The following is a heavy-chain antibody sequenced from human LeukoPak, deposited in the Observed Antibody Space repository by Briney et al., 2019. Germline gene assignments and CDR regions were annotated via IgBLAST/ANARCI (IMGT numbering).Heavy chain of an antibody. CDR3: ARALPDYYDGSGYYDY. D-gene: IGHD3-22*01. J-gene: IGHJ4*02. CDR2: IWYDGSNE. CDR1: GFMFSNYG. Sequence: PGRSLRLSCAASGFMFSNYGMHWVRQAPGKGLEWVAVIWYDGSNEYYAASVKGRFTISRDNSKNTLYLQMNSLRPEDTAVYYCARALPDYYDGSGYYDYWGQGTLVTVSS. V-gene: IGHV3-33*01.